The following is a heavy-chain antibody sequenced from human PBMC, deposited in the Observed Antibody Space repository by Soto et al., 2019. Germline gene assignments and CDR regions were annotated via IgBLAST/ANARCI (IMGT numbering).Heavy chain of an antibody. CDR2: INPSGGST. CDR3: ARDVDYSILAESYFDY. V-gene: IGHV1-46*01. Sequence: QVQLVQSGAEVKKPGASVKVSCKASGYTFTSYYMHWVRQAPGQGLEWMGIINPSGGSTSYAQKFQGRVTMTRDGSTSTVYMELSSLRSEDTAVYYCARDVDYSILAESYFDYWGQGTLVTVSS. J-gene: IGHJ4*02. D-gene: IGHD4-4*01. CDR1: GYTFTSYY.